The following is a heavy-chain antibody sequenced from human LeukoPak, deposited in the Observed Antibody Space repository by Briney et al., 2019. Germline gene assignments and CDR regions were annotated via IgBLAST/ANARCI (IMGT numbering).Heavy chain of an antibody. V-gene: IGHV3-30*04. D-gene: IGHD3-16*01. CDR1: GFTFSSYA. CDR3: ARDPDGGPLYYYYYYMDV. Sequence: PGGSLRLSCAASGFTFSSYAMHWVRQAPGKGLEWVAVISYDGSNKYYADSVKGRFTISRDNSKNTLYLQMNSLRAEDTAVYYCARDPDGGPLYYYYYYMDVWGKGTTVTVSS. J-gene: IGHJ6*03. CDR2: ISYDGSNK.